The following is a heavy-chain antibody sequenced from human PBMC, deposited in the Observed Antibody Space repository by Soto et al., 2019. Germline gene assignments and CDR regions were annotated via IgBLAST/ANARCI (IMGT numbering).Heavy chain of an antibody. J-gene: IGHJ6*02. CDR1: GFTFSSYS. Sequence: EVQLVESGGGLVKPGGSLRLSCAASGFTFSSYSMNWVRQAPGKGLEWVSSISSSSSYIYYADSVKGRFTISRDNAKNSLYMQLNSLRAEDTAVYYCARDRPLYYYDSRPSYYYYGMDVWGQGTTVTVSS. D-gene: IGHD3-22*01. CDR2: ISSSSSYI. CDR3: ARDRPLYYYDSRPSYYYYGMDV. V-gene: IGHV3-21*01.